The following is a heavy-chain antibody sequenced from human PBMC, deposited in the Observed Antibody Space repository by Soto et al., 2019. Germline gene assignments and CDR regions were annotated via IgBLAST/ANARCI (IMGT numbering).Heavy chain of an antibody. CDR3: AREGIVVVPAAFYNWFDP. CDR1: GYTFTSYA. V-gene: IGHV1-3*01. CDR2: INAGNGNT. Sequence: ASVKVSCKASGYTFTSYAMHWVRQAPGQRLEWMGWINAGNGNTKYSQKFQGRVTITRDTSASTAYMELSSLRSEDTAVYYCAREGIVVVPAAFYNWFDPWGQGTLVTVSS. J-gene: IGHJ5*02. D-gene: IGHD2-2*01.